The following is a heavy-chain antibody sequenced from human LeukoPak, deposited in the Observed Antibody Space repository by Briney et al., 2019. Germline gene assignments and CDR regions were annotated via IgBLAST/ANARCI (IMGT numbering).Heavy chain of an antibody. J-gene: IGHJ4*02. D-gene: IGHD4-17*01. CDR2: INVYTGKT. CDR3: AKDRGWQYADYEAVAVEH. V-gene: IGHV1-18*04. CDR1: GYTFTGYY. Sequence: GSSVNVSFKSSGYTFTGYYMHWVRQAGGQGLEWVGWINVYTGKTYHAQKFQARVTMTTDTSTTTAYMELRSLRSDDTAVYYCAKDRGWQYADYEAVAVEHWGQGTLVTVSS.